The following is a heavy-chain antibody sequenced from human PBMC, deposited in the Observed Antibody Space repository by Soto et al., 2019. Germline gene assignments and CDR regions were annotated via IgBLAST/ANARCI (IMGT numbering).Heavy chain of an antibody. CDR3: THHGYYSYGMDV. CDR1: GFSLSTSGVG. J-gene: IGHJ6*02. Sequence: QITLKESGPTLVKPTQTLTLTCTFSGFSLSTSGVGVGWIRQPPGKALEWLALIFWDDDKRCSPSLKSRLTITKDTSKNQVVLTMTNMDPVDAATYYCTHHGYYSYGMDVWGQGTTVTVSS. CDR2: IFWDDDK. V-gene: IGHV2-5*02.